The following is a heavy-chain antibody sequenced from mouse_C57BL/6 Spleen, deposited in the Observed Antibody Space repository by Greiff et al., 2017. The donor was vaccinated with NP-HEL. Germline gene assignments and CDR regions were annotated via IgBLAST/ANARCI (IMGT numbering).Heavy chain of an antibody. J-gene: IGHJ1*03. CDR3: ARQGGVLWYFDV. V-gene: IGHV5-17*01. Sequence: DVMLVESGGGLVKPGGSLKLSCAASGFTFSDYGMHWVRQAPEKGLEWVAYISSGSSTIYYADTVKGRFTISRDNAKNTLFLQMTSLRSEDTAMYYCARQGGVLWYFDVWGTGTTVTVSS. CDR2: ISSGSSTI. CDR1: GFTFSDYG.